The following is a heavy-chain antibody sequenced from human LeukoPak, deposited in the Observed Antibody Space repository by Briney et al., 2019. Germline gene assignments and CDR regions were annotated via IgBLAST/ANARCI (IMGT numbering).Heavy chain of an antibody. CDR1: GGSFSGYY. J-gene: IGHJ3*02. V-gene: IGHV4-34*01. Sequence: PSETLSLTCAAYGGSFSGYYWSWIRQPPGKGLEWIGEINHGGSTNYNPSLKSRVTISVDTSKNQFSLKLSSVTAADTAVYYCARRRIYCSGGSCYRGAFDIWGQGTMVTVSS. D-gene: IGHD2-15*01. CDR2: INHGGST. CDR3: ARRRIYCSGGSCYRGAFDI.